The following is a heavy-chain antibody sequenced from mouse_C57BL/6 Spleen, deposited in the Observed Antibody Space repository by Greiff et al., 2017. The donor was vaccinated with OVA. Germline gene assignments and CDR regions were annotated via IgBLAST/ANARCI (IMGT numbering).Heavy chain of an antibody. J-gene: IGHJ4*01. D-gene: IGHD2-4*01. CDR2: ISYDGSN. V-gene: IGHV3-6*01. Sequence: VQLQQSGPGLVKPSQSLSLTCPVTGYSITSGYYWNWIRQFPGNKLEWMGYISYDGSNNYNPSLKNRISITRDTSKNQFFLKLNSVTTEDTATYYCAREDDYDHAMDYWGQGTSVTVSS. CDR3: AREDDYDHAMDY. CDR1: GYSITSGYY.